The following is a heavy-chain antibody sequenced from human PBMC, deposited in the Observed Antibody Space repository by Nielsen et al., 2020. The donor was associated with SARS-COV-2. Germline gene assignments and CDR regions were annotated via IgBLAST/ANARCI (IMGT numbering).Heavy chain of an antibody. D-gene: IGHD3-3*01. J-gene: IGHJ6*02. Sequence: SVKVSCKASGGTFSSYAISWVRQAPGQGLEWMGGIIPIFGTANYAQKFQGRVTITADESTSTAYMELSSLRSEDTAVYYCARDRNTIFGVVILYYYYGMDVWGQGTTVTVSS. V-gene: IGHV1-69*13. CDR1: GGTFSSYA. CDR3: ARDRNTIFGVVILYYYYGMDV. CDR2: IIPIFGTA.